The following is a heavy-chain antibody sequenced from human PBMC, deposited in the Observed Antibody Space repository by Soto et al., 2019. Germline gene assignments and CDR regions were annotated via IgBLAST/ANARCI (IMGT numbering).Heavy chain of an antibody. CDR1: GGSIYSNNW. J-gene: IGHJ3*02. CDR3: ARAHGSGWGAFDI. V-gene: IGHV4-4*02. D-gene: IGHD3-10*01. CDR2: IHHSGST. Sequence: SETLSLTCAVSGGSIYSNNWWSWVRQPPGKGLEWIGEIHHSGSTNYNPSLNSRVTISVDNSKNQFSLKLSSVTAADTAVYYCARAHGSGWGAFDIWGQGTMVTVS.